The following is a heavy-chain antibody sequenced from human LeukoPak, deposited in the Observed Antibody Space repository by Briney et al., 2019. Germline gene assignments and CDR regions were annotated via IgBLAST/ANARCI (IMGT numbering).Heavy chain of an antibody. Sequence: GESLKISCKGSGYSFTSYWIGWVRQMPGKGLDWMGIIYPGASDTRYSPSFQGQVTISADKSISTAYLQWSSLKASDTAMYYCARQLRRWELLPSDAFDIWGQGTMVTVSS. CDR3: ARQLRRWELLPSDAFDI. D-gene: IGHD1-26*01. CDR1: GYSFTSYW. V-gene: IGHV5-51*01. CDR2: IYPGASDT. J-gene: IGHJ3*02.